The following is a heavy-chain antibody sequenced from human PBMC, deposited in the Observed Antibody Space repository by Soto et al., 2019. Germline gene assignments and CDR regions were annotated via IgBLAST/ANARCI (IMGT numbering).Heavy chain of an antibody. Sequence: GECLNLSCTASGYRFCRNFIACARRLPGKGLEWMGVIYPGDSDTRYSPSFDGQVTISADRSISTVYLQWSSLRASDSAIYYWARRGSTSPSYHCDIGGLGTLV. CDR2: IYPGDSDT. J-gene: IGHJ4*02. CDR3: ARRGSTSPSYHCDI. V-gene: IGHV5-51*01. D-gene: IGHD2-21*01. CDR1: GYRFCRNF.